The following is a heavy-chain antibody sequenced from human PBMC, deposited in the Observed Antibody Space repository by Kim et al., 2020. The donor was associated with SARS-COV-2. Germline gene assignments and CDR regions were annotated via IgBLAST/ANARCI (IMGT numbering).Heavy chain of an antibody. J-gene: IGHJ4*02. V-gene: IGHV3-73*01. CDR1: GFTFSGSA. Sequence: GGSLRLSCAASGFTFSGSAMHWVRQASGKGLEWVGRIRSKTNNYATAYAASVKGRFTISRDESRNTADLQMNSLKTEDTALYYCIRGSSGHLGYWGQGTLVTVSS. CDR3: IRGSSGHLGY. D-gene: IGHD3-22*01. CDR2: IRSKTNNYAT.